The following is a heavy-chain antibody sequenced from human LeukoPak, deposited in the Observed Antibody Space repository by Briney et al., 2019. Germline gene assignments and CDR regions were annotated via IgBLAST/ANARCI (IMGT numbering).Heavy chain of an antibody. Sequence: SETLSLTCTVSGGSISSYYWSWIRQPPGKGLEWIGYIYYSGSTNYNPSLKSRVTISVDTSKNQFSLKLSSVTAADTAVYYCARTVGYCSGGSCYSDYFDYWGQGTLVTVSS. CDR2: IYYSGST. D-gene: IGHD2-15*01. CDR3: ARTVGYCSGGSCYSDYFDY. V-gene: IGHV4-59*08. CDR1: GGSISSYY. J-gene: IGHJ4*02.